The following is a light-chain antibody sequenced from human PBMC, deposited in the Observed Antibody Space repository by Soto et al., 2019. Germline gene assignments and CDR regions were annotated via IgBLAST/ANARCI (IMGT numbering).Light chain of an antibody. CDR3: CSYAGSSLYV. Sequence: QSVLTQPRLVSGSPGQSVTIPCTGTSSDVGGYNYVSWYQRHAGKGPKLIIYDVSERPSGVPDRFSASKSGNTASLTISGLQAEDEADYYCCSYAGSSLYVFGTGTKVTVL. CDR1: SSDVGGYNY. J-gene: IGLJ1*01. CDR2: DVS. V-gene: IGLV2-11*01.